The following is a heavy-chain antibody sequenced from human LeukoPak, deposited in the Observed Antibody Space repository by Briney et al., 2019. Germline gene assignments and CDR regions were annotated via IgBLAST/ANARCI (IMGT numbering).Heavy chain of an antibody. V-gene: IGHV4-34*01. CDR2: INHSGST. D-gene: IGHD7-27*01. CDR3: ARGELGILRY. CDR1: GGSFSGYH. Sequence: SETLSLTCAVYGGSFSGYHWSWIRQPPGKGLEWIGEINHSGSTNYNPSLKSRVTISVDTSKNQFSLKLSSVTAADTAVYYCARGELGILRYWGQGTLVTVSS. J-gene: IGHJ4*02.